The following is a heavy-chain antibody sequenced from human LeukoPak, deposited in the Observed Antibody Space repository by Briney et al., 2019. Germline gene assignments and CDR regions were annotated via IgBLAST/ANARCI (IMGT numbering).Heavy chain of an antibody. J-gene: IGHJ4*02. V-gene: IGHV1-2*02. Sequence: ASVKVSCEASGYTFIAYYMHWVRQAPGQGLEWMGWVNPASGGTNYAQKFQGRVTMTRDTSIATAYMELNELTSDDTAVYYCAGQKDPRPIDYWGQGTLVTVSS. CDR2: VNPASGGT. CDR1: GYTFIAYY. CDR3: AGQKDPRPIDY.